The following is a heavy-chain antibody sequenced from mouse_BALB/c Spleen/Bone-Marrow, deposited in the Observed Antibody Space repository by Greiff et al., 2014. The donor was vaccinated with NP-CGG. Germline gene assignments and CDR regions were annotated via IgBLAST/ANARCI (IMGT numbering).Heavy chain of an antibody. J-gene: IGHJ4*01. CDR2: ISDGGSYT. CDR3: ARDRRITTATYAMTT. CDR1: GFTFSDYY. D-gene: IGHD1-2*01. V-gene: IGHV5-4*02. Sequence: EVKLVESGGGLVKPGGSLKLSCAASGFTFSDYYMYWVRQTPEKRLEWVATISDGGSYTYYPDSVKGRFTISRDNAKNNLYLQMSSLKSEDTAMYYCARDRRITTATYAMTTGVKEPQSPSPQ.